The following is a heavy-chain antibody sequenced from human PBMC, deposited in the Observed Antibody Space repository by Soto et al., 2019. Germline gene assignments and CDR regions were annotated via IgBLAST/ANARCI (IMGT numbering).Heavy chain of an antibody. V-gene: IGHV3-49*03. CDR2: IRSKAYGGTT. CDR1: GFTFNSYA. Sequence: PGGSLRLSCAASGFTFNSYAMSWFRQAPGKGLEWVGFIRSKAYGGTTEYAASVKGRFTISRDDSKSIAYLQMNSLKTEDTAVYYCTRYFEGGFDYWGQGTLVTVSS. CDR3: TRYFEGGFDY. J-gene: IGHJ4*02. D-gene: IGHD3-16*01.